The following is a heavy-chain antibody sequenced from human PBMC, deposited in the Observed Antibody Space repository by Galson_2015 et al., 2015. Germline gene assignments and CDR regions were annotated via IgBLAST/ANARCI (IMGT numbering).Heavy chain of an antibody. CDR3: GRALTYGGYADY. D-gene: IGHD5-12*01. J-gene: IGHJ4*02. CDR1: GFTFSSYA. CDR2: ISYDENNK. Sequence: SLRLSCAASGFTFSSYALHWVRQAPGKELEWVAVISYDENNKYYADSVKGRFTISRDNSKNTLYLQMNSLRPEDTAVFYCGRALTYGGYADYWGQGTLVTVSS. V-gene: IGHV3-30-3*01.